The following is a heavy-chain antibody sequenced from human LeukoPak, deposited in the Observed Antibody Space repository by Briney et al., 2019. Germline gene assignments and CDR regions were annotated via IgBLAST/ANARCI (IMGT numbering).Heavy chain of an antibody. Sequence: PGGSLRLSCAASGFTFSSYSMNWVRQAPGKGLEWVSSISSSSSYIHYADSVKGRFTISRDNAKNSLYLQMNSLRAEDTAVYYCAREKVVVTAISDYWGQGTLVTVSS. V-gene: IGHV3-21*01. CDR2: ISSSSSYI. D-gene: IGHD2-21*02. CDR3: AREKVVVTAISDY. CDR1: GFTFSSYS. J-gene: IGHJ4*02.